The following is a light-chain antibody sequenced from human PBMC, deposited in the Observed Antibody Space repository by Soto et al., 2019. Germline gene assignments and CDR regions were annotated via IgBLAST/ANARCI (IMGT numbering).Light chain of an antibody. CDR1: QSVSRKY. V-gene: IGKV3-20*01. Sequence: EIVLTQSPDTLSLSPGERATLSCRASQSVSRKYLAWYQQKPGQAPRLLIYGASSRATGIPDRFSGSGSGTDFTLTINRLEPEDFAVYYCQQYGSSPFTFGPGTKVDIK. CDR2: GAS. CDR3: QQYGSSPFT. J-gene: IGKJ3*01.